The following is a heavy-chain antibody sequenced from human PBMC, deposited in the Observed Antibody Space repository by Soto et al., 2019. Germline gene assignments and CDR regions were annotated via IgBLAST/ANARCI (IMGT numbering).Heavy chain of an antibody. Sequence: GASVKVSCKASGYTFTGYYMHWVRQAPGQGLEWMGWINPNSGGTNYAQKFQGWVTMTRDTSISTAYMELSRLRSDDTAVYYCARALGQNSYDGKYYFDSWGKGSLVTVSS. CDR3: ARALGQNSYDGKYYFDS. CDR1: GYTFTGYY. CDR2: INPNSGGT. J-gene: IGHJ4*02. V-gene: IGHV1-2*04. D-gene: IGHD5-18*01.